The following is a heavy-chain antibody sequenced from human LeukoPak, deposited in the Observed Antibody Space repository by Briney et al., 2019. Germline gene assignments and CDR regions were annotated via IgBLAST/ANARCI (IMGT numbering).Heavy chain of an antibody. D-gene: IGHD3-9*01. J-gene: IGHJ4*02. V-gene: IGHV3-48*04. Sequence: PGGSLRLSCAASGFTFSFYTMNWVRQAPGKGLEWVSYISSSSSTIYYADSVKGRFTISRDNAKNSLYLQMNSLRAEDTAVYYCARDTFDWLPIAPRDGDYWGQGTLVTVSS. CDR1: GFTFSFYT. CDR2: ISSSSSTI. CDR3: ARDTFDWLPIAPRDGDY.